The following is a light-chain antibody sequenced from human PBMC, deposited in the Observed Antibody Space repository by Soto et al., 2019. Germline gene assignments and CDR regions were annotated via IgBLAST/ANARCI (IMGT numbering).Light chain of an antibody. J-gene: IGKJ1*01. CDR1: QSINNR. CDR3: QQYNSYST. V-gene: IGKV1-5*01. CDR2: DAS. Sequence: IQMTQSPSTLSASIGDRVTITCRASQSINNRLAWYQQMPGKAPNLLIYDASTLESGVPSRFRGSGSETEFTLTISSLQPDDFATYYCQQYNSYSTFGQGTKVDIK.